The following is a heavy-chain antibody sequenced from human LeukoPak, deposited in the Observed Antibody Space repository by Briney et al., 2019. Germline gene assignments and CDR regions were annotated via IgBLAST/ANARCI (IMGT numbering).Heavy chain of an antibody. J-gene: IGHJ5*02. D-gene: IGHD3-22*01. CDR3: ARGVLDYYDSSGYSP. CDR2: MNPNSGNT. CDR1: GYTFTRYD. Sequence: ASVKVSCKASGYTFTRYDINWVRQATGQGLEWMGWMNPNSGNTGYAQKFQGRVTMTRNTSISTAYMELSSLRSEDTAVYYCARGVLDYYDSSGYSPWGQGTLVTVSS. V-gene: IGHV1-8*01.